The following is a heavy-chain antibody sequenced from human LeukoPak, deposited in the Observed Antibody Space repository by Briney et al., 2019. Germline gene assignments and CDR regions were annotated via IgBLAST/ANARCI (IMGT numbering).Heavy chain of an antibody. Sequence: GGSLRLSCAASGFSFSSHAMNWVRQAPGKGLEWVSAISCSGSGTDYADSVKGRFTISRDNSKNTLYLQINSLRAEDTAVYYCAKDVRGYNRPVDYWGQGTLVTVSS. CDR3: AKDVRGYNRPVDY. V-gene: IGHV3-23*01. CDR1: GFSFSSHA. J-gene: IGHJ4*02. D-gene: IGHD3-10*02. CDR2: ISCSGSGT.